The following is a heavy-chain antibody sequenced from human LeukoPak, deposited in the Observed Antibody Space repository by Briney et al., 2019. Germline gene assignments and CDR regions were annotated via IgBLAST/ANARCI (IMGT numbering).Heavy chain of an antibody. CDR3: ARAGDYSGSYSEFDY. J-gene: IGHJ4*02. D-gene: IGHD1-26*01. CDR1: GYSFINYW. V-gene: IGHV5-51*01. Sequence: GESLKISCKGSGYSFINYWIGWVRQMPGKGLEWMGIIYPGDSETRYSPSFQGQVIISADKSISTAYLQWSSLKASDTAIYYCARAGDYSGSYSEFDYWGQGTLVTVSS. CDR2: IYPGDSET.